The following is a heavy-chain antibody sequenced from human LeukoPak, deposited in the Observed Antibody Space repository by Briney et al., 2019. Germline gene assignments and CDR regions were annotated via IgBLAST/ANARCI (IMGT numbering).Heavy chain of an antibody. CDR3: ARHAVEGKWLQFYYFNY. D-gene: IGHD5-24*01. V-gene: IGHV3-30-3*01. CDR2: ISYDGSNK. CDR1: GFPFSSYA. Sequence: GGSLRLSCAASGFPFSSYAMHWVRPAPGKGLEWVAVISYDGSNKYYADSVKGRFTISRDNSKNTLYLQMNSLRAEDTAVYYCARHAVEGKWLQFYYFNYWGQGSLVTVSS. J-gene: IGHJ4*02.